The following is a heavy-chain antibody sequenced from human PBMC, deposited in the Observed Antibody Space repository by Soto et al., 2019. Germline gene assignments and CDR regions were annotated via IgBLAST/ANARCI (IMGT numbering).Heavy chain of an antibody. CDR2: ISTYNGNT. D-gene: IGHD2-15*01. Sequence: ASVKVSCKASGYTFTSYGIMWVRQAPGQGLEYLGWISTYNGNTDFAQKVQNRLTFTTDTSTNTAYMELRSLRPDDTAVYYCARAKFLITPKWFDPWGQGTLVTVSS. J-gene: IGHJ5*02. CDR3: ARAKFLITPKWFDP. V-gene: IGHV1-18*01. CDR1: GYTFTSYG.